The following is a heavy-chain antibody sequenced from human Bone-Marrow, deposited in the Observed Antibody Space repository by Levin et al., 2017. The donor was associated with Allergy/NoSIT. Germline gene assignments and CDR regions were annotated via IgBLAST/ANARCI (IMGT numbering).Heavy chain of an antibody. Sequence: ASVKVSCKASGYSFSNFDINWVRQATGHGLEWMGWMNPRSADTGYAQSFQGRVTMTRNTPITTAYMELTSLTFEDTAVYFCTRGYSSASPLDFWGQGSLVTVSS. V-gene: IGHV1-8*01. D-gene: IGHD6-25*01. CDR1: GYSFSNFD. J-gene: IGHJ4*02. CDR2: MNPRSADT. CDR3: TRGYSSASPLDF.